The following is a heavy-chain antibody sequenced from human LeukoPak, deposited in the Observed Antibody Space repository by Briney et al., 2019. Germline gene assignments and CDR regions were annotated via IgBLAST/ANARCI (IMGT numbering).Heavy chain of an antibody. V-gene: IGHV1-2*02. Sequence: ASVKVSCKASGYTFTGYYMHWVRQAPGQGLEWMGWINPNSGGTNYAQKFQGRVTMTRDTSISTAYMELSRLRSDDTAVYYCAREYYYDSSGYSRTEYFQHWGQGTLVTVSS. CDR2: INPNSGGT. CDR1: GYTFTGYY. D-gene: IGHD3-22*01. J-gene: IGHJ1*01. CDR3: AREYYYDSSGYSRTEYFQH.